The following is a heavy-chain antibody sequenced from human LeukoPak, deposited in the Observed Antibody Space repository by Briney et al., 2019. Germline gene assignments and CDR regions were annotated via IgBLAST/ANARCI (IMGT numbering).Heavy chain of an antibody. V-gene: IGHV4-4*07. D-gene: IGHD6-13*01. J-gene: IGHJ3*02. Sequence: SETLSLTCTVSGHYINNFYWSWIRQPAGKGLEWIGRVYSSGTTDYNPSLKSRVSMSVDTSSNQFSLRLSSMTAADTALYYCARGYKPASGKDGAFDIWGQGTMVTVSS. CDR3: ARGYKPASGKDGAFDI. CDR2: VYSSGTT. CDR1: GHYINNFY.